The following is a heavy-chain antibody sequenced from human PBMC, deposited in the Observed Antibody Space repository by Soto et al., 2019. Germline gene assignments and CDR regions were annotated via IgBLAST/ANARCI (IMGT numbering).Heavy chain of an antibody. V-gene: IGHV3-30*18. J-gene: IGHJ4*02. Sequence: QVQLVESGGGVVQPGRSLRLSCVASGFTFSTSVMHWVRQPPGKGLEWVALISNDGDEKYYGESVEGRFSISRDNSKNTLYLQRSSLRAEDTAVYFCAKARVRIAGADSFDHWGQGTLVTVSS. CDR3: AKARVRIAGADSFDH. D-gene: IGHD1-26*01. CDR1: GFTFSTSV. CDR2: ISNDGDEK.